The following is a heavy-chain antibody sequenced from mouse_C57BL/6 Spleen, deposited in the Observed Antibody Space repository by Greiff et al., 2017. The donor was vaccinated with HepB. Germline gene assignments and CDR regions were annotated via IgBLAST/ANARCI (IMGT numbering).Heavy chain of an antibody. Sequence: QVQLQQPGAELVRPGSSVKLSCKASGYTFTSYWMHWVKQRPIQGLEWIGNIDPSDSETHYNQKFKDKATLTVDTSSSTAYMQLSSLTSEDSAVYYCARGTDRLRRYYAMDYWGQGTSVTVSS. CDR3: ARGTDRLRRYYAMDY. CDR1: GYTFTSYW. J-gene: IGHJ4*01. D-gene: IGHD2-2*01. CDR2: IDPSDSET. V-gene: IGHV1-52*01.